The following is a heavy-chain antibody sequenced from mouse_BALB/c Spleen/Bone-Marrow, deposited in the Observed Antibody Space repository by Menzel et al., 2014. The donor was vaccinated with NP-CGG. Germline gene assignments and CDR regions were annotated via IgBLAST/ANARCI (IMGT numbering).Heavy chain of an antibody. CDR2: IDPANGNT. CDR1: GFNIKDTY. CDR3: ARGYGNYDFDY. J-gene: IGHJ2*01. V-gene: IGHV14-3*02. D-gene: IGHD2-10*02. Sequence: VQLKESGAELVKPGASVKLSCTASGFNIKDTYMHWVKQRPEQGLEWIGRIDPANGNTKYDPKFQGKATITADTSSNTAYLQLSSLTSEDTAVYYCARGYGNYDFDYWGQGTTLTVSS.